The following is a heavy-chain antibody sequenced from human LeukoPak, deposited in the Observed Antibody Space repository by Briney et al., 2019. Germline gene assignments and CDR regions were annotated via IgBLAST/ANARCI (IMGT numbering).Heavy chain of an antibody. V-gene: IGHV1-18*04. D-gene: IGHD3-10*01. CDR3: ARAVETYGSGSYRSYYYGMDV. CDR2: ISVYNGNT. Sequence: ASMKVSCKASGYTLTSNGISWVRQAPGQGLEWMGWISVYNGNTNYAQKFQGRVTMTTDTSTSTAYMELRSLRSDDTAVYYCARAVETYGSGSYRSYYYGMDVWGKGTTVTVSS. CDR1: GYTLTSNG. J-gene: IGHJ6*04.